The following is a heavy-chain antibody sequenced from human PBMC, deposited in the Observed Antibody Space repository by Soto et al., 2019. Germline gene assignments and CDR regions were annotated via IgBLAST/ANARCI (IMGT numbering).Heavy chain of an antibody. CDR2: ISAYNGNT. CDR3: ASLTSYCSSTSCSTPYWFDP. V-gene: IGHV1-18*01. Sequence: ASVKVSCKASGYTFTSYGISWVRQAPGQGLEWMGWISAYNGNTNYAQKLQGRVTMTTDTPTSTAYMELRSLRSDDTAVYYCASLTSYCSSTSCSTPYWFDPWGQGTLVTVSS. CDR1: GYTFTSYG. D-gene: IGHD2-2*01. J-gene: IGHJ5*02.